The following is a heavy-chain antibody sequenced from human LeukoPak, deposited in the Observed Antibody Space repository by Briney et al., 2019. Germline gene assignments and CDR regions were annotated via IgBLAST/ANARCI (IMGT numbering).Heavy chain of an antibody. Sequence: SSETLSLTCIVSGGSISSGDYYWSWIRQPPGKGLEWIGYIYYSGSTYYNPSLKSRVTISVDTSKNQFSLKLSSVTAADTAVYYCARLYYDILTGYYARWFDPWGQGTLVTVSS. CDR2: IYYSGST. D-gene: IGHD3-9*01. CDR1: GGSISSGDYY. J-gene: IGHJ5*02. V-gene: IGHV4-30-4*01. CDR3: ARLYYDILTGYYARWFDP.